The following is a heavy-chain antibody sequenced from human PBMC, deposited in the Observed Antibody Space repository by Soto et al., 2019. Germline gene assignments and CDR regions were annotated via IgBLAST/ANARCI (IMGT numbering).Heavy chain of an antibody. Sequence: QVQLVESGGGVVQPGRSLRLSCAASGFTFSSYGMHWVRQAPGKGLEWVAVISYDGSNKYYADSVKGRFTISRDNSKNTLYLQMNSLRAEDTAVYYCAKDGYYDILTGFDPLWYYYGMDVWGQGTTVTVSS. D-gene: IGHD3-9*01. CDR2: ISYDGSNK. J-gene: IGHJ6*02. CDR3: AKDGYYDILTGFDPLWYYYGMDV. V-gene: IGHV3-30*18. CDR1: GFTFSSYG.